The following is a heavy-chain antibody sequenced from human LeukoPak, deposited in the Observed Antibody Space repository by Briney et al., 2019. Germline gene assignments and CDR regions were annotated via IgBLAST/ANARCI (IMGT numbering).Heavy chain of an antibody. CDR3: TRTSDILTGYTPREAYYFYYHMDV. Sequence: GESLRLSCAVSGFTLSGSATQWGRQAPREGGGWVCRIRSKGESSATVYAVSVRGRLTISRNDSKNTAYMQMNSLKTEDSAVYYCTRTSDILTGYTPREAYYFYYHMDVWGKGMTVTISS. J-gene: IGHJ6*03. V-gene: IGHV3-73*01. D-gene: IGHD3-9*01. CDR1: GFTLSGSA. CDR2: IRSKGESSAT.